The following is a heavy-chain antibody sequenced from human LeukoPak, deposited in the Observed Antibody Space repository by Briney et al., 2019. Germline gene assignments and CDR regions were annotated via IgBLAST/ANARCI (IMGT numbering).Heavy chain of an antibody. Sequence: GSLRLSCAASGFTFSSYSMNWVRQPPGKGLEWIGSIYYSGSTYYNPSLKSRVTISVDTSKNQFSLKLSSVTAADTAVYYCARQWVRDYGDSGDYWGQGTLVTVSS. D-gene: IGHD4-17*01. CDR3: ARQWVRDYGDSGDY. CDR2: IYYSGST. CDR1: GFTFSSYSMN. V-gene: IGHV4-39*01. J-gene: IGHJ4*02.